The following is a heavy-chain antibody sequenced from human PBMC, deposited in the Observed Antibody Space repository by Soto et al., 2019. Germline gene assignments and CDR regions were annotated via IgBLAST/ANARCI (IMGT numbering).Heavy chain of an antibody. V-gene: IGHV4-34*01. CDR3: ARGRAYYYGSGSYYKYYNWFDP. CDR1: GGSFSGYY. J-gene: IGHJ5*02. CDR2: INHSGST. Sequence: TLSLTCAVYGGSFSGYYWSWIRQLPGKGLEWIGEINHSGSTNYNPSLKSRVTISVDTSKNQFSLKLSSVTAADTAVYYCARGRAYYYGSGSYYKYYNWFDPWGQGTLVTVSS. D-gene: IGHD3-10*01.